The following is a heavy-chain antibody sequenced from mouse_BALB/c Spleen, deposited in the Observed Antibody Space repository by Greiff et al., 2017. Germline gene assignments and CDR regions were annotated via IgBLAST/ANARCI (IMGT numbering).Heavy chain of an antibody. D-gene: IGHD1-1*01. CDR3: ARGYYGSSYDAMDY. CDR1: GFTFSSYA. V-gene: IGHV5-9-4*01. CDR2: ISSGGSYT. Sequence: DVHLVESGGGLVKPGGSLKLSCAASGFTFSSYAMSWVRQSPEKRLEWVAEISSGGSYTYYPDTVTGRFTISRDNAKNTLYLEMSSLRSEDTAMYYCARGYYGSSYDAMDYWGQGTSVTVSS. J-gene: IGHJ4*01.